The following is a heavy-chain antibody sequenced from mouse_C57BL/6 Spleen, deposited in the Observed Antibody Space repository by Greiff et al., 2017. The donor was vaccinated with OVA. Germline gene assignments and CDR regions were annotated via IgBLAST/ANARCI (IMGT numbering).Heavy chain of an antibody. V-gene: IGHV5-9-1*02. CDR1: GFNFSSYA. CDR3: TRRQLGQFDD. Sequence: EVMLVESGEGLVKPGGSLKLSCAASGFNFSSYAMSWVRQTPEKRLEWVAYISSGGGCIYYADTVKGRFTISGDNARNTLYLQMSSLKSEDTAMYYCTRRQLGQFDDWGKGTTLTVAS. J-gene: IGHJ2*01. CDR2: ISSGGGCI. D-gene: IGHD4-1*02.